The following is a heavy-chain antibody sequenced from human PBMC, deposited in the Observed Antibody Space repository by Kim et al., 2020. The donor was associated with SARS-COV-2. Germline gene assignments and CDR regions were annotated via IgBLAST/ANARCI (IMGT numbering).Heavy chain of an antibody. CDR2: TA. J-gene: IGHJ4*02. Sequence: TANDAQKFQGRVTITADEATSTAYMELSSLRSEDTAVYYCARGSSGWYDYWGQGTLVTVSS. D-gene: IGHD6-19*01. CDR3: ARGSSGWYDY. V-gene: IGHV1-69*01.